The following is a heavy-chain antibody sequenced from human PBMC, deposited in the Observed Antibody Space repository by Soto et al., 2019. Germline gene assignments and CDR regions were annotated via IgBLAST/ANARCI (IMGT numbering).Heavy chain of an antibody. CDR2: IYTSGST. CDR3: AREAYDSLVEWVFDY. V-gene: IGHV4-4*07. D-gene: IGHD3-3*01. J-gene: IGHJ4*02. Sequence: SETLSLTCTVSGGSISSYYWSWIRQPAGKGLEWIGRIYTSGSTNYNPSLKSRVTMSVDTSKNQFSLKLSSVTAADMAVYYCAREAYDSLVEWVFDYWGQGTLVTVSS. CDR1: GGSISSYY.